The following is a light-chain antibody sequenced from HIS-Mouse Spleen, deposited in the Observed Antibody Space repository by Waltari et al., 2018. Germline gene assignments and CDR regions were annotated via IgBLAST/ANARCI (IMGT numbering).Light chain of an antibody. Sequence: SYVLTQPPSVSVAPGQTARITCGGNNSGSKSVHWYQQKPGQAPGLVVDDDSDRPSGIHQRFSGANSGNTATLTISRVEAGDEADYYCQVWDSSSDHPGVFGGGTKLTVL. CDR3: QVWDSSSDHPGV. J-gene: IGLJ3*02. CDR2: DDS. V-gene: IGLV3-21*02. CDR1: NSGSKS.